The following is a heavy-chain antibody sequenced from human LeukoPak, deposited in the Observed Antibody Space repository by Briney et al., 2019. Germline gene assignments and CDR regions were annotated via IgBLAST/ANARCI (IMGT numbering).Heavy chain of an antibody. D-gene: IGHD1-26*01. CDR3: ARDKVGPIDY. CDR1: GFTFSSYA. J-gene: IGHJ4*02. CDR2: ISYDGSNK. Sequence: PGRSLRLSCAASGFTFSSYAMDWVRQAPGKGLEWVAVISYDGSNKYYADSVKGRFTISRDNSKNTLYLQMNSLRAEDTAVYYCARDKVGPIDYWGQGTLVTVSS. V-gene: IGHV3-30-3*01.